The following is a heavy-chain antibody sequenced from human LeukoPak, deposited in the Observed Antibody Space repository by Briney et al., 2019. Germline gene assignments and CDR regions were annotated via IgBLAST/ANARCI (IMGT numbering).Heavy chain of an antibody. J-gene: IGHJ3*02. CDR1: GYTFTSYD. V-gene: IGHV1-8*01. D-gene: IGHD2-2*02. Sequence: ASVKVSCKASGYTFTSYDINWVRQATGQGLEWMGWMNPNSGNTGYAQNFQGSVTMTRNISTATAYMELSSLKSDDTAVYYCARDREYCSSTSCYSDAFDIWGQGTMVTVSS. CDR3: ARDREYCSSTSCYSDAFDI. CDR2: MNPNSGNT.